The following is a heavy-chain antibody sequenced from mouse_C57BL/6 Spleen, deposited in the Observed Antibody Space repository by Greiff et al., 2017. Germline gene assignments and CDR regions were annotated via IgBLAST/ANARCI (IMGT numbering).Heavy chain of an antibody. D-gene: IGHD1-1*01. Sequence: QVQLKEPGAELVRPGASVTLSCKASGYTFTDYEMHWVKQTPVHGLEWIGAIDPETGGTAYNQKFKGKAILTADKSSSTAYMELRSLTSEDSAVYYCTRWGYYAYYFDYWGQGTTLTVSS. V-gene: IGHV1-15*01. CDR1: GYTFTDYE. J-gene: IGHJ2*01. CDR3: TRWGYYAYYFDY. CDR2: IDPETGGT.